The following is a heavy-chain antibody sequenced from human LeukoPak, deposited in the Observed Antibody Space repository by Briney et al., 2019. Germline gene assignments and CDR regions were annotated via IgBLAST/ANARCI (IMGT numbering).Heavy chain of an antibody. V-gene: IGHV3-74*01. D-gene: IGHD3-16*01. CDR1: GFTLSSYW. CDR2: INSDASRT. CDR3: ARDFGPYGMDV. J-gene: IGHJ6*02. Sequence: GGSLRLSCAASGFTLSSYWMHWVRQAPGKGLVWVSRINSDASRTYYADSVKGRFTISRDNAKNTLYLQMNSLRAEDTAVYYCARDFGPYGMDVWGQGTTVTVSS.